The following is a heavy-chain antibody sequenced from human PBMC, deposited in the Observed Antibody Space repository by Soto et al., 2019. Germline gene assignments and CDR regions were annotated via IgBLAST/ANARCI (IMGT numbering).Heavy chain of an antibody. Sequence: SGPTLVNPTQTLTLTCTFSGFSLSTSGMCVSWIRQPPGKALEWLALIDWDDDKYYSTSLKTRLTISKDTSKNQVVLTMTNMDPVDTATYYCARITRWGYYDSSGYYDNDAFDIWGTGPMAT. CDR1: GFSLSTSGMC. CDR3: ARITRWGYYDSSGYYDNDAFDI. J-gene: IGHJ3*02. CDR2: IDWDDDK. D-gene: IGHD3-22*01. V-gene: IGHV2-70*01.